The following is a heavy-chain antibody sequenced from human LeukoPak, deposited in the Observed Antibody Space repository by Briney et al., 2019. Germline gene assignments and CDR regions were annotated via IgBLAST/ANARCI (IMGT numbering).Heavy chain of an antibody. CDR2: ISPNTGGT. D-gene: IGHD3-16*01. Sequence: ASVKVSCKASGYTFTDFYVYWVRQAPEQGLEWMGWISPNTGGTNSAQKFQKRVTLTRDTSINTAYMELISLTSDDTAVYYCATLGLGREFDYWGQGTLVTVSS. V-gene: IGHV1-2*02. CDR1: GYTFTDFY. CDR3: ATLGLGREFDY. J-gene: IGHJ4*02.